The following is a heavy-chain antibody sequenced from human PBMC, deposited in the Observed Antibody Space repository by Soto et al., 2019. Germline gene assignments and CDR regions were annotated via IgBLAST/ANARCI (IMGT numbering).Heavy chain of an antibody. CDR1: GVSISSSNW. Sequence: SETLSLTCTVSGVSISSSNWWSWVRQPPGKGLEWIGEIYHSGSTNYNPSLKSRVTISVDKSKNQFSLELSSVTAADTAVYYCARDTDYGDYPFDYWGQGTLVTVSS. CDR3: ARDTDYGDYPFDY. V-gene: IGHV4-4*02. CDR2: IYHSGST. D-gene: IGHD4-17*01. J-gene: IGHJ4*02.